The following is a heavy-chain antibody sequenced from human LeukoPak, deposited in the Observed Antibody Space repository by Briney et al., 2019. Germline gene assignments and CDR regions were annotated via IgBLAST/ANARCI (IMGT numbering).Heavy chain of an antibody. CDR2: ISSSSSYI. D-gene: IGHD4-23*01. J-gene: IGHJ4*02. V-gene: IGHV3-21*04. CDR3: AKDILRWSFDY. CDR1: GFTFSSYS. Sequence: GGSLRLSCAASGFTFSSYSMNWVRQAPGKGLEWVSSISSSSSYIYHADSVEGRFTISRDTSKNMLYLQMNNLRAEDTAVYYCAKDILRWSFDYWGQGTLVTVSS.